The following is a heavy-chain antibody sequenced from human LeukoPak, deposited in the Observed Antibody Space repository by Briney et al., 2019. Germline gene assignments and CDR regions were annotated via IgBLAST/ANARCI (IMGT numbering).Heavy chain of an antibody. V-gene: IGHV4-30-4*08. CDR2: IYYSGST. J-gene: IGHJ6*03. CDR3: ARLEGSPLPAANYYYYYYMDV. D-gene: IGHD2-2*01. Sequence: PSQTLSLTCTVSGGSISSGDYYWSWIRQPPGKGLEWIGYIYYSGSTYYNPSLKSRVTISVDTSKNQFSLKLSSVTAADTAVYYCARLEGSPLPAANYYYYYYMDVWGKGTTVTVSS. CDR1: GGSISSGDYY.